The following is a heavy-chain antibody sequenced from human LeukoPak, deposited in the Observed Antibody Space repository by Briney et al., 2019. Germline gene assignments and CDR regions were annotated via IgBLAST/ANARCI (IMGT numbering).Heavy chain of an antibody. CDR1: GFTFSDYY. CDR2: ISSSGSTI. CDR3: ARVGRAGYCSGGSCYSRFDP. V-gene: IGHV3-11*04. D-gene: IGHD2-15*01. Sequence: GGSLRLSCAASGFTFSDYYMSWLRQAPGKGLEWVSYISSSGSTIYYTDSVKGRFTISRDNAKNSLYLQMNSLRAEDTAVYYCARVGRAGYCSGGSCYSRFDPWGQGTLVTVSS. J-gene: IGHJ5*02.